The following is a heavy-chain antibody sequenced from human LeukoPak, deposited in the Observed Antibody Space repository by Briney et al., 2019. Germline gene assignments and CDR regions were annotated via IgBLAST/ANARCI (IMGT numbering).Heavy chain of an antibody. CDR2: IYYSGST. D-gene: IGHD5-12*01. CDR3: ARDRSGYDSDNWFDP. Sequence: SETPSLTCTVSGGSISSSSYYWGWIRQPPGKGLEWIGSIYYSGSTYYNPSLKSRVTISVDTSKNQFSLKLSSVTAADTAVYYCARDRSGYDSDNWFDPWGQGTLVTVSS. V-gene: IGHV4-39*07. J-gene: IGHJ5*02. CDR1: GGSISSSSYY.